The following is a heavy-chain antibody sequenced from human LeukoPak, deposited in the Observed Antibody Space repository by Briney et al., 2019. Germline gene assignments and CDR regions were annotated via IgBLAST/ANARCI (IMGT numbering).Heavy chain of an antibody. J-gene: IGHJ4*02. CDR3: ARASQLVPDY. D-gene: IGHD6-6*01. V-gene: IGHV4-34*01. CDR2: INHSGST. CDR1: GGSFSGYY. Sequence: SETPSLTCAVYGGSFSGYYWSWIRQPPGKGLEWIGEINHSGSTNYNPSLKSRVTISVDTSKNQFSLKLSSVTAADTAVYYCARASQLVPDYWGQGTLVTVSS.